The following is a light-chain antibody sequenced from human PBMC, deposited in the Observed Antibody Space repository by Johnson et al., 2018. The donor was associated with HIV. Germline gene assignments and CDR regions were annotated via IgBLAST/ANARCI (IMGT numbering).Light chain of an antibody. Sequence: QSVLTQPPSVSAAPGQNVNISCSGGSSNIGSNYVSWYQQFPGTTPKLLIYENNKRPSGIPDRFSGSKSGTSATLGITGLQTGAEADYYCGTWDSSLSAGGVFGTGTKVTVL. CDR2: ENN. V-gene: IGLV1-51*02. J-gene: IGLJ1*01. CDR3: GTWDSSLSAGGV. CDR1: SSNIGSNY.